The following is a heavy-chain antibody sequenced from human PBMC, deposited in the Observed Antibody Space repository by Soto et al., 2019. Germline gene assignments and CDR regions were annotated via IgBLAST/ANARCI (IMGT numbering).Heavy chain of an antibody. CDR3: ARGGNWNHWSYYDS. CDR1: GYTFTGYY. D-gene: IGHD1-20*01. Sequence: QVQLLQSGAEVKKPGASVKVSCKASGYTFTGYYLHWVRQAPGQGLEWMGWINPNNGGTNSAQKFQGRVTMTRGTSITTAYMELSRLRPDDTAVYYCARGGNWNHWSYYDSWGQGTLVTVSS. J-gene: IGHJ4*02. CDR2: INPNNGGT. V-gene: IGHV1-2*02.